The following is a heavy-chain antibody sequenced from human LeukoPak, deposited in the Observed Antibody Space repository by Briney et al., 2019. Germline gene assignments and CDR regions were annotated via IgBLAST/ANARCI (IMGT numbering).Heavy chain of an antibody. D-gene: IGHD3-3*01. J-gene: IGHJ4*02. CDR2: ISAYNGNT. CDR1: GYTFTSYG. V-gene: IGHV1-18*01. Sequence: ASVKVSCKASGYTFTSYGISWVRQAPGQGLEWMGWISAYNGNTNYAQKLQGRVTMTTDTSTSTAYMGLRSLRSDDTAVYYCARGLNYDFWSGYYLDYWGQGTLVTVSS. CDR3: ARGLNYDFWSGYYLDY.